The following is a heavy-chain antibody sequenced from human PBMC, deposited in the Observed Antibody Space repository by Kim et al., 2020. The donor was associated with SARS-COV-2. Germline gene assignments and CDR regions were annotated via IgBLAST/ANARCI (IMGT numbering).Heavy chain of an antibody. D-gene: IGHD3-10*02. CDR2: ISYSGTV. J-gene: IGHJ5*01. Sequence: SETLSLTCSVSGGSLISGSLYWSWIRQSPGKGLELIGFISYSGTVYYNYSLKSRITISIDTSKNQFSLKLTSMTAADTAVYFCARVFSGSEGSKTDSWG. CDR3: ARVFSGSEGSKTDS. CDR1: GGSLISGSLY. V-gene: IGHV4-61*01.